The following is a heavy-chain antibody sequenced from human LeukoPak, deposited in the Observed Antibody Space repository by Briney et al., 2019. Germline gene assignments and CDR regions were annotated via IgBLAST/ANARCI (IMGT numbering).Heavy chain of an antibody. CDR1: GFTFSSYG. CDR2: IRYDGSNK. CDR3: AKAPPGSGYYYFDY. Sequence: GGSLRLSCAASGFTFSSYGMHWVRQAPGKGLEWVAFIRYDGSNKCYADSVKGRFTISRDNSKNTLYLQMNSLRAEDTAVYYCAKAPPGSGYYYFDYWGQGTLVTVSS. V-gene: IGHV3-30*02. J-gene: IGHJ4*02. D-gene: IGHD3-22*01.